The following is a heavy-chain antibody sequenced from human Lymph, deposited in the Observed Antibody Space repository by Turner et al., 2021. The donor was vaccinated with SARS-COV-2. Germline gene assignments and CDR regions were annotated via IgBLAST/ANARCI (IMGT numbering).Heavy chain of an antibody. J-gene: IGHJ6*02. CDR1: GFTARSTY. D-gene: IGHD5-18*01. V-gene: IGHV3-53*04. CDR3: ARDLDTAGGMDV. Sequence: EVQLVESGGGLVQPGGSRRLSCAASGFTARSTYMSWVRQAPGKGLECVAVIYCGGSSYYADSVKGRFTISRHNYKNTLYLQMNSLRAEDTAVYYCARDLDTAGGMDVWGQGTTVTVSS. CDR2: IYCGGSS.